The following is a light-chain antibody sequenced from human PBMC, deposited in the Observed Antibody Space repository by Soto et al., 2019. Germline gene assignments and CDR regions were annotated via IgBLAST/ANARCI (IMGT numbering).Light chain of an antibody. CDR3: QQYKSYWT. J-gene: IGKJ1*01. V-gene: IGKV1-5*01. CDR2: HVS. Sequence: DIQMTQSPSTLSASVGDGVTITCRASQSIGTWLAWYQQKPGKAPKVLIYHVSTLKSGVPSRFSGSASATEFTLSISSLQPDDFATYYCQQYKSYWTFGQGTKVEIQ. CDR1: QSIGTW.